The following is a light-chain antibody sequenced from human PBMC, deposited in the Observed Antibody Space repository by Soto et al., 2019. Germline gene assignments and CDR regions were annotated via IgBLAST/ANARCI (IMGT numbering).Light chain of an antibody. V-gene: IGLV2-14*01. J-gene: IGLJ3*02. Sequence: QSALTQPASVSGSPGQSITISCTGTSSDVGGYNYVSWYQQHPGKVPKLMIYEVSNRPSGVSNRFSGSKSGNTASLTISGLQAEDEGFYYCSSYTSSTTPWVFGGGTKVTVL. CDR1: SSDVGGYNY. CDR3: SSYTSSTTPWV. CDR2: EVS.